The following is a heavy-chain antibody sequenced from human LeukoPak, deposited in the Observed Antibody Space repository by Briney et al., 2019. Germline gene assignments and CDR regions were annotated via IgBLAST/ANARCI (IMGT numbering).Heavy chain of an antibody. D-gene: IGHD6-13*01. V-gene: IGHV3-7*01. Sequence: GGSLRLSCAASGFTFRTYWMTWVRQAPGKGLEWVANIKYDGSEEYYVDSMKGRFTISRDNSKNTLYLQMNSLRAEDTAVYYCAKGGYSSSWPGYFDYWGQGTLVTVSS. CDR1: GFTFRTYW. CDR2: IKYDGSEE. J-gene: IGHJ4*02. CDR3: AKGGYSSSWPGYFDY.